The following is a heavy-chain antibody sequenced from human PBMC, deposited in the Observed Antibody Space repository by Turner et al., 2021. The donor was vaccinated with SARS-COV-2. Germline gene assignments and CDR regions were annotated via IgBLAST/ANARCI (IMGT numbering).Heavy chain of an antibody. Sequence: QLQLQESGPGLAKPSETLSLTCTVSGGSISSSTYYWGWLRQPPGKGLEWIGSIYYSGSTYYNPSLKSRVTISVDTSKNQFSLKLSSVTAADTAVYYCARDGGDPPRYFQHWGQGTLVTVSS. D-gene: IGHD2-21*02. CDR3: ARDGGDPPRYFQH. CDR1: GGSISSSTYY. J-gene: IGHJ1*01. CDR2: IYYSGST. V-gene: IGHV4-39*01.